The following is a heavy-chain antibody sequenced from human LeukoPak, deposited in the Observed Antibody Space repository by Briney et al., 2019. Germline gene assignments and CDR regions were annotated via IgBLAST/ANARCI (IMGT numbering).Heavy chain of an antibody. CDR1: GWSFSGYY. J-gene: IGHJ3*02. CDR2: INHSGST. Sequence: TSETLSLTCATYGWSFSGYYWSWIRQPPGKGLEWIGEINHSGSTNYNPSPKSGVSTSAEASKNQFSLKLSSVTAADTAVYYCARGDFLYIVVVPAALRADAFDIWGQGTMVTVSS. CDR3: ARGDFLYIVVVPAALRADAFDI. D-gene: IGHD2-2*01. V-gene: IGHV4-34*01.